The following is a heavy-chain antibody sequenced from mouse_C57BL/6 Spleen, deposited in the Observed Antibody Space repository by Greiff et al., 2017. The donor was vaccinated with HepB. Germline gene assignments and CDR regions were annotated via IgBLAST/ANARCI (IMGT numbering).Heavy chain of an antibody. CDR1: GFTFSDYG. CDR3: ARLGFYAMDY. J-gene: IGHJ4*01. Sequence: EVQLVESGGGLVKPGGSLKLSCAASGFTFSDYGMHWVRQAPEKGLEWVAYISSGSSTIYYADTVKGRFTISRDNAKNTLFLQMASLRSEDTAMYYCARLGFYAMDYWGQGASVTVSS. CDR2: ISSGSSTI. V-gene: IGHV5-17*01. D-gene: IGHD3-1*01.